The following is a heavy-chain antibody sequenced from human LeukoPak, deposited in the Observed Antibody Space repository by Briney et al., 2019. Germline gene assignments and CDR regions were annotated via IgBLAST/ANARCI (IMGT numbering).Heavy chain of an antibody. CDR2: IYYSGST. CDR1: GGSISSSSYY. CDR3: ARGDTIFYWFDP. J-gene: IGHJ5*02. V-gene: IGHV4-39*07. D-gene: IGHD3-9*01. Sequence: PSETLSLTCTVSGGSISSSSYYWGWIRQPPGKGLEWIGSIYYSGSTYYNPSLKSRVTISVDTSKNQFSLKLSSVTAADTAVYYCARGDTIFYWFDPWGQGTLVTVSS.